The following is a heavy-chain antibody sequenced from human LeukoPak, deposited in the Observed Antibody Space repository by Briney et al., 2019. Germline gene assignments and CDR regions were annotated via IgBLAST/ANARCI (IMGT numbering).Heavy chain of an antibody. V-gene: IGHV1-2*06. J-gene: IGHJ4*02. CDR2: INPNSGGT. D-gene: IGHD6-19*01. CDR3: ASVKTGYSSGWYRPFDY. CDR1: GYTFTGYY. Sequence: GASVKVSCKASGYTFTGYYMHWVRQAPGQGLEWMGRINPNSGGTNYAQKFQGRVTMTRDTSISTAYMELSRLRSDDTAVYYCASVKTGYSSGWYRPFDYWGQGTLVTVS.